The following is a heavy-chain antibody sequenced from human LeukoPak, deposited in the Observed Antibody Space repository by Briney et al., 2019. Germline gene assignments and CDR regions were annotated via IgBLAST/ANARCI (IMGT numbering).Heavy chain of an antibody. J-gene: IGHJ5*02. CDR1: GAPISSNNW. Sequence: PSGTLSLTCAVTGAPISSNNWWWSWVRQPPGKGLEWIGEIYHSGSTNYNPSLKSRVTISVDKSKNQFSLKLSSVTAADTAVYYCARVGWFGELYENWFDPWGQGTLVTVSS. D-gene: IGHD3-10*01. V-gene: IGHV4-4*02. CDR3: ARVGWFGELYENWFDP. CDR2: IYHSGST.